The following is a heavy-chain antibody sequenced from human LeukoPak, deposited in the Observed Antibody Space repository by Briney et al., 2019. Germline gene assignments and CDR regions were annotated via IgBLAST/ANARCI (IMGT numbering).Heavy chain of an antibody. J-gene: IGHJ5*02. CDR1: GFTFSNYW. Sequence: GGSLRLSCAASGFTFSNYWMGWVRQPPGKGLQWVANIKEDGSEKYYVDSVKGRFTISRDNSNNTLHLQMNSLRPDDSALYYCAREDNPLWFDPWGQGTLVTVSS. CDR2: IKEDGSEK. V-gene: IGHV3-7*01. D-gene: IGHD1-1*01. CDR3: AREDNPLWFDP.